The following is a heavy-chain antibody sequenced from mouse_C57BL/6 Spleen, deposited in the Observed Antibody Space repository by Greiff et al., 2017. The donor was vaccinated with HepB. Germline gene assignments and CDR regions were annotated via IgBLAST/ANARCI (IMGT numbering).Heavy chain of an antibody. CDR1: GFTFSDYY. CDR2: ISNGGGST. J-gene: IGHJ1*03. V-gene: IGHV5-12*01. D-gene: IGHD1-1*01. CDR3: ARAGVVGWYFDV. Sequence: EVQLVESGGGLVQPGGSLKLSCAASGFTFSDYYMYWVRQTPEKRLEWVAYISNGGGSTYYPDTVKGRFTISRDNAKNTLYLQMSRLKSEDTAMYYGARAGVVGWYFDVWGTGTTVTVSS.